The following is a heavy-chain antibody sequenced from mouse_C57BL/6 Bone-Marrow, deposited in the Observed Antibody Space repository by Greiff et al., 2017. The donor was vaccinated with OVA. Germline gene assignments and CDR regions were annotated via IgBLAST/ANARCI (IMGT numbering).Heavy chain of an antibody. V-gene: IGHV1-54*01. D-gene: IGHD1-1*01. J-gene: IGHJ2*01. CDR2: INPGSGGT. CDR1: GYAFTNYL. CDR3: ARDLGRDY. Sequence: QVQLQQSGAELVRPGTSVKVSCKASGYAFTNYLIEWVKQRPGQGLEWIGVINPGSGGTNYNEKFKGKATLTADKSSSTAYMQLSSLTSEDSAVYFCARDLGRDYWGQGTTLTVSS.